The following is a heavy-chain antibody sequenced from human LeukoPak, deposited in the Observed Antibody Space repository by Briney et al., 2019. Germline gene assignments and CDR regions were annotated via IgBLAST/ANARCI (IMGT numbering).Heavy chain of an antibody. CDR3: ARSSYHLRYSSGWYY. Sequence: SVKASCKASGGTFSSYAISWVRQAPGQGLEWMGGIIPLLGTANYAQKFQGRVTITADDSTSTAYMELSSLRSEDTAVYYCARSSYHLRYSSGWYYWGQGTLVTVSS. J-gene: IGHJ4*02. V-gene: IGHV1-69*13. CDR2: IIPLLGTA. CDR1: GGTFSSYA. D-gene: IGHD6-19*01.